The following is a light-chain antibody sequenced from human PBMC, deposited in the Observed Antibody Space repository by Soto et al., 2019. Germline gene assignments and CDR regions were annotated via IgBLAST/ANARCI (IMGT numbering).Light chain of an antibody. V-gene: IGKV1-8*01. CDR1: QGISSF. CDR3: QQYYLYPRT. CDR2: AAS. Sequence: IRMTQSPSSFSASTGDRVTITCRASQGISSFLAWYQQKSGKAPKLLMYAASTLQGGVPSRFSGSGSGTDFTLTISSLQSEDFATYYCQQYYLYPRTFGQGTKVDIK. J-gene: IGKJ1*01.